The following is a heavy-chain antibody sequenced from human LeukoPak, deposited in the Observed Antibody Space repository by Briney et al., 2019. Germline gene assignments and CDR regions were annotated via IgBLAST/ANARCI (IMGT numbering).Heavy chain of an antibody. D-gene: IGHD3-22*01. V-gene: IGHV3-21*01. J-gene: IGHJ4*02. CDR2: ISSSSSYI. CDR1: GFSFSSYS. CDR3: ARGSGYPPGY. Sequence: PGGSLRLSCAASGFSFSSYSMNWVRQAPGKGLEWVSSISSSSSYICYADSVKGRFTISRDNAKNSLYLQMNSLRAEDTAVYYCARGSGYPPGYWGQGTLVTVSS.